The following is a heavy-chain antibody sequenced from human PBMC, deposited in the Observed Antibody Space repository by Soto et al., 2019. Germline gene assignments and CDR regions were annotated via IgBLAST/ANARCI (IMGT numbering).Heavy chain of an antibody. CDR3: ARFIAVAGRRYFDH. J-gene: IGHJ4*02. V-gene: IGHV3-21*01. D-gene: IGHD6-19*01. CDR2: ISSSSSYI. CDR1: GVTFSSYG. Sequence: GGSLRLSCAASGVTFSSYGMNRVRQAPGKGLEWVSSISSSSSYIYYADSVKGRFTISRDNAKNSLYLQMNSLRAEDTAVYYCARFIAVAGRRYFDHWGQGTLVTVSS.